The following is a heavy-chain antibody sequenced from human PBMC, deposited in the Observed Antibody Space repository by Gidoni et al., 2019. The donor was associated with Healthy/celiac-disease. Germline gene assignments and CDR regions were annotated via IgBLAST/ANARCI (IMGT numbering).Heavy chain of an antibody. CDR2: IWYDGSNK. CDR3: ARAYTTNDAFDI. V-gene: IGHV3-33*01. CDR1: RFTSSRYG. Sequence: QVQPVESGGGVVQPVRSLRLSCAASRFTSSRYGRHWVRQAPGKGLEWVAVIWYDGSNKYYADSVKGRFTISRDNSKNTLYLQMNSLRAEDTAVYYCARAYTTNDAFDIWGQGTMVTVSA. D-gene: IGHD1-1*01. J-gene: IGHJ3*02.